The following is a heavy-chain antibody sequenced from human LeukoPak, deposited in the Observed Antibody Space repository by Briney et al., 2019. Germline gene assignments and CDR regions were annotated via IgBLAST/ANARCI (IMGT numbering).Heavy chain of an antibody. J-gene: IGHJ4*02. D-gene: IGHD5-18*01. Sequence: GGSLRLSCPASGFTFSSYAINWVRQAPGKGLEWVAVVSISVTSTYYADSVKGRFTISRDNSNNTVYLKMNSLRVEDTAVYYCARHHSGVTGCTYGRGIDYWGQGTLVTVSS. V-gene: IGHV3-23*01. CDR1: GFTFSSYA. CDR3: ARHHSGVTGCTYGRGIDY. CDR2: VSISVTST.